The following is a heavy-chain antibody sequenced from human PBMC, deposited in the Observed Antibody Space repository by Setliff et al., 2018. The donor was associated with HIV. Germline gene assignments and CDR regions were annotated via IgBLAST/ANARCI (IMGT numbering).Heavy chain of an antibody. Sequence: GESLNISCKVSAYSSTTSWITWVRQMPGKGLEWMGRIAPRDSYTDYSPSFEGHVTISFDKSVSTAYLQWSSLKASDTAMYYCARLEVAGAYSYYYMDVWGKGTTVTVSS. CDR1: AYSSTTSW. CDR3: ARLEVAGAYSYYYMDV. CDR2: IAPRDSYT. J-gene: IGHJ6*03. D-gene: IGHD6-19*01. V-gene: IGHV5-10-1*01.